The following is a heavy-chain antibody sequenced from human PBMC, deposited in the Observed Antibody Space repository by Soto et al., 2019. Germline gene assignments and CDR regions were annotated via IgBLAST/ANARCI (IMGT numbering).Heavy chain of an antibody. J-gene: IGHJ3*02. CDR1: GYTFTTYY. CDR2: INPNSGGT. CDR3: ARGYYYDSTRYAFDI. V-gene: IGHV1-2*04. D-gene: IGHD3-22*01. Sequence: ASVTVSCKACGYTFTTYYMHWLRQAPGQGREWMGWINPNSGGTNYAQKFQGWVTMTRDTSISTAYMELSRLRSDDTAVYYCARGYYYDSTRYAFDIWGQGTMVTVS.